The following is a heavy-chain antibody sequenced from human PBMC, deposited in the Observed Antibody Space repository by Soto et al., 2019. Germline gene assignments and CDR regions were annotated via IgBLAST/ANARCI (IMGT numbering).Heavy chain of an antibody. CDR2: IWYDGSNK. J-gene: IGHJ4*02. Sequence: GGSLRLSCAASGFTFSSYGMRWVRQAPGKGLEWVAVIWYDGSNKYYADSVKGRFTISRDNSKNTLYLQMNSLRAEDTAVYYCARVLSSGWYYFDYWGQGTLVTVSS. CDR3: ARVLSSGWYYFDY. V-gene: IGHV3-33*01. CDR1: GFTFSSYG. D-gene: IGHD6-19*01.